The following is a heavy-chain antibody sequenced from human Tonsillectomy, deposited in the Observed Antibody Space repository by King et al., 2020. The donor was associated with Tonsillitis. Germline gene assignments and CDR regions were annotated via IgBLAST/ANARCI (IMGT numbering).Heavy chain of an antibody. Sequence: VQLVESGGGVVQPGRSLRLSCAASGFTFSSYGMHWVRQAPGKGLEWVAVVSYDGSNKYYADSVKGRFTISRDNSKNTLYLQMNSLRAEDTAVYYCAKGEGAYYYVGMDVWGQGTTVTVSS. J-gene: IGHJ6*02. V-gene: IGHV3-30*18. D-gene: IGHD3-16*01. CDR1: GFTFSSYG. CDR2: VSYDGSNK. CDR3: AKGEGAYYYVGMDV.